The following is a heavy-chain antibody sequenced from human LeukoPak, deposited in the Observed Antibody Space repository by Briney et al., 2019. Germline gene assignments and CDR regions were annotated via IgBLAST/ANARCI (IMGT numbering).Heavy chain of an antibody. CDR1: GGSISGYY. J-gene: IGHJ4*02. CDR2: IYYNGVT. V-gene: IGHV4-59*01. CDR3: ARDAGPYYYAAGLDS. D-gene: IGHD3-16*01. Sequence: SETLSLTCTVSGGSISGYYWNWIRQPPGKGLEWIGYIYYNGVTKYNPSLKSRATISIDTSKNQFSLRLSSVTAADTAIYYCARDAGPYYYAAGLDSWGQGTPIAVSS.